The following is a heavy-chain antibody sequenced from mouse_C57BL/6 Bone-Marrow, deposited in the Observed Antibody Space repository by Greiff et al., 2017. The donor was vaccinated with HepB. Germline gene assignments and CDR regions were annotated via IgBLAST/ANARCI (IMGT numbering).Heavy chain of an antibody. D-gene: IGHD2-4*01. CDR1: GYTFTSYW. V-gene: IGHV1-55*01. CDR2: IYPGSGST. J-gene: IGHJ1*03. Sequence: QVHVKQPGAELVKPGASVKMSCKASGYTFTSYWITWVKQRPGQGLEWIGDIYPGSGSTNYNEKFKSKATLTVDTSSSTAYMQLSSLTSEDSAVYYCRLRRGYFDVWGTGTTVTVSS. CDR3: RLRRGYFDV.